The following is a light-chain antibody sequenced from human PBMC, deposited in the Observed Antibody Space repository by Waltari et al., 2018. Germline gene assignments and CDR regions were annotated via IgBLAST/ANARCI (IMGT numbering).Light chain of an antibody. CDR1: SGTIDTNY. V-gene: IGLV6-57*02. CDR3: QSSDSSTGVV. J-gene: IGLJ2*01. Sequence: KFMLTQPHSVSESPGKTVTISCTGSSGTIDTNYVQWYQQRPGSAPRTVIYDDNQRPSGVSDRFSGSIDSSSNSASLTISGLKTEDEADYYCQSSDSSTGVVFGGGTKLTVL. CDR2: DDN.